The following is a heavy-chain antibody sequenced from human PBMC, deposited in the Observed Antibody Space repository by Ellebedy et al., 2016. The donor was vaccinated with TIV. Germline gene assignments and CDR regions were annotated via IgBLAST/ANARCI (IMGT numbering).Heavy chain of an antibody. CDR1: GYNFPLYW. J-gene: IGHJ4*02. CDR3: ARHELGENAAFDY. V-gene: IGHV5-10-1*01. CDR2: IDAGDSRA. Sequence: GESLKISXATSGYNFPLYWITWVRQMPGKGLEWMGRIDAGDSRAHHSPSFQGHITISTDKSTRIAYLQWSSLRASDTAMYYCARHELGENAAFDYWGQGTQVTVSS. D-gene: IGHD7-27*01.